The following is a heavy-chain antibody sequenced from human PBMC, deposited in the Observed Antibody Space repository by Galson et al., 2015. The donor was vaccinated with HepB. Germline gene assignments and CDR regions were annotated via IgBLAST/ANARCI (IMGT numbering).Heavy chain of an antibody. J-gene: IGHJ4*02. D-gene: IGHD5-18*01. CDR1: GGTFSSYT. CDR3: ARDGSPPRDRRQLWS. CDR2: ITPILGIA. Sequence: SVKVSCKASGGTFSSYTISWVRQAPGQGLEWMGRITPILGIANYAQKFQGRVTITADKSTSTAYMELSSLRSEDTAVYYCARDGSPPRDRRQLWSWGQGTLVTVSS. V-gene: IGHV1-69*04.